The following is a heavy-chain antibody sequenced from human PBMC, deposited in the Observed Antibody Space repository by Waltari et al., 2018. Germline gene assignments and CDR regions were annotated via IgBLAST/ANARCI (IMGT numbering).Heavy chain of an antibody. CDR1: GYTFTSYD. CDR2: RNPNSGNT. J-gene: IGHJ4*02. V-gene: IGHV1-8*03. D-gene: IGHD3-22*01. CDR3: ARGHYYYDSSGYLGDY. Sequence: QVQLVQSGAEVKKPGASVKVSCKASGYTFTSYDINWVRQATGQGLEWMGWRNPNSGNTGYAQKLQGRVTITRNTSISTAYMELSSLRSEDTAVYYCARGHYYYDSSGYLGDYWGQGTLVTVSS.